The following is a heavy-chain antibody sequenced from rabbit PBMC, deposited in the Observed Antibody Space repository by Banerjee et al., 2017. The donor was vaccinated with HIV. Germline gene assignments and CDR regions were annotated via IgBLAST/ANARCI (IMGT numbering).Heavy chain of an antibody. CDR1: GFSFSSGYY. D-gene: IGHD4-1*01. Sequence: QQLVESGGGLVKPGASLTLTCKASGFSFSSGYYMCWVRQAPGKGLEWIACIDAGSSGVTYYATWAKGRCTISKTSSTTVTLQMTSLTAADTASYFCARDLAGVIGWNFNLWGQGTLVTVS. CDR2: IDAGSSGVT. J-gene: IGHJ4*01. CDR3: ARDLAGVIGWNFNL. V-gene: IGHV1S40*01.